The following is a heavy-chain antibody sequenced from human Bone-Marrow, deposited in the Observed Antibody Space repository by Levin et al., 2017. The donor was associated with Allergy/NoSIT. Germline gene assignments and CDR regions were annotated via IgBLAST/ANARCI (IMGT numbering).Heavy chain of an antibody. D-gene: IGHD3-10*01. J-gene: IGHJ4*02. CDR2: LSYGATNP. V-gene: IGHV3-30*04. CDR3: ATERSPMVYQFDN. CDR1: GLTYSNFA. Sequence: AGGSLRLSCVASGLTYSNFATHWVRQAPGKGLQWVAALSYGATNPYYADSVKGRFSISRDVSKNTLYLEMNSLRRDDTAVYYCATERSPMVYQFDNWGQGTLVTVSS.